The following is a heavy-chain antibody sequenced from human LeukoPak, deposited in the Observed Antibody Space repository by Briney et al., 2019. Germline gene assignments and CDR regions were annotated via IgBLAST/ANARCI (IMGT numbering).Heavy chain of an antibody. V-gene: IGHV3-23*01. Sequence: GGSLRLSCAASGFTFSSYAMSWVRQAPGKGLEWVSAISGSGGSTCYADSVKGRFTISRDNSKNTLYLQMNSLRAEDTAVYYCAKTELPYDYYFDYWGQGTLVTVSS. CDR2: ISGSGGST. D-gene: IGHD1-26*01. CDR1: GFTFSSYA. CDR3: AKTELPYDYYFDY. J-gene: IGHJ4*02.